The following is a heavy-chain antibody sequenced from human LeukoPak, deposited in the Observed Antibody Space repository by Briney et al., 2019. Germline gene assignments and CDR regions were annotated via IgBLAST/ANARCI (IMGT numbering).Heavy chain of an antibody. Sequence: ASVKVSCKASGYTFTSYYMHWVRQAPGQGLEWMGIINPSGGSTSYAQKFQGRVTMTTDTSTNTAYMELRSLRSDDTAMYYCARDLTYWGQGTLVTVSS. J-gene: IGHJ4*02. CDR3: ARDLTY. CDR1: GYTFTSYY. CDR2: INPSGGST. V-gene: IGHV1-46*01.